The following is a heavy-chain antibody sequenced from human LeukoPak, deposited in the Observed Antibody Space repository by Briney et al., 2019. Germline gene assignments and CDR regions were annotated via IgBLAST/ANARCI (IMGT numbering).Heavy chain of an antibody. V-gene: IGHV4-59*01. Sequence: SETLSLTCTVSGGSISSYYWSWIRQPPGKGLEWIGYIYYSGSTNYNPSLKSRVTISVDTSKNQFSLKLSSVTAADTAVYYCAREVGDGYNLYYYYYMDVWGKGTTVTISS. D-gene: IGHD5-24*01. CDR1: GGSISSYY. CDR3: AREVGDGYNLYYYYYMDV. J-gene: IGHJ6*03. CDR2: IYYSGST.